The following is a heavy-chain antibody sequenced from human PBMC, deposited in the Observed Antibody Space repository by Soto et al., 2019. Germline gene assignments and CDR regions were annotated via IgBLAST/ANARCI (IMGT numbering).Heavy chain of an antibody. CDR3: ARGSELWFGELFSFFDY. D-gene: IGHD3-10*01. V-gene: IGHV3-33*01. J-gene: IGHJ4*02. CDR1: GFTFSSYG. CDR2: IWYDGSNK. Sequence: GGSLRLSCAASGFTFSSYGMHWVRQAPGKGLEWVAVIWYDGSNKYYADSVKGRFTISRDNSKNTLYLQMNSLRAEDTAVYYCARGSELWFGELFSFFDYWGQGTLVTVSS.